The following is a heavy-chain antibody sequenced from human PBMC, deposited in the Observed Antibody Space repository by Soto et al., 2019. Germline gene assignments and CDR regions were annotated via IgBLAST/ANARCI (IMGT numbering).Heavy chain of an antibody. CDR2: VSYDGKNI. CDR3: ARDYGALPCDRIQH. J-gene: IGHJ1*01. D-gene: IGHD3-10*01. V-gene: IGHV3-30*03. Sequence: QLVESGGGVVQPGGSLTLSCAASGFSLDSYAMHWVRQAPGKGHEWLAVVSYDGKNIYYGDSVKGRFTISKVDSKNTLYLRMSSLTAEDTATYSCARDYGALPCDRIQHWGRGTLVTVSS. CDR1: GFSLDSYA.